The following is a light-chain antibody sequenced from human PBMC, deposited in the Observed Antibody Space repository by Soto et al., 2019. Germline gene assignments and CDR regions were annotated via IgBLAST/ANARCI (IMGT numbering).Light chain of an antibody. V-gene: IGLV2-14*01. CDR2: EVY. CDR3: NSYRNTDTVV. Sequence: QSVLTQPASVSGSPGQSITISCTGTSNDVGGYNHVSWYQQLPGKAPKLIIYEVYYRTSGVSNRFSGSKSGNTASLTISGLQAEDEADYYCNSYRNTDTVVFGGGTKLTVL. J-gene: IGLJ2*01. CDR1: SNDVGGYNH.